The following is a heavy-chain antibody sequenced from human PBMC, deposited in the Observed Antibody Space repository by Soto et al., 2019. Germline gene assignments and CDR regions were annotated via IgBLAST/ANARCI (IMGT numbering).Heavy chain of an antibody. V-gene: IGHV3-7*03. CDR1: GFSLSDYW. CDR2: INQDESEK. J-gene: IGHJ4*02. CDR3: ARAPFYCTKGVCYPHFDY. D-gene: IGHD2-8*01. Sequence: GGSLRLSCAASGFSLSDYWMSWVRQSPGKGLEWVANINQDESEKYFMDSVTGRFAISRDNAKNSLYLQMNRLRAEDTAVYYCARAPFYCTKGVCYPHFDYWGQGTLVTVSS.